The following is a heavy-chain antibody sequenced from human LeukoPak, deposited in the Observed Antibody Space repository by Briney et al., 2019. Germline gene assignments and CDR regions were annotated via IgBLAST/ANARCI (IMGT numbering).Heavy chain of an antibody. Sequence: ASVRVSCKASGYTFTSYDINWVRQATGQGLEWMGWMNPNSGNTGYAQKFQGRVTMTRNTSISTAYMELSSLRSEDTAVYYCARSWEEYYYDSSGYYGDGYWGQGTLVTVSS. J-gene: IGHJ4*02. CDR1: GYTFTSYD. CDR3: ARSWEEYYYDSSGYYGDGY. D-gene: IGHD3-22*01. CDR2: MNPNSGNT. V-gene: IGHV1-8*01.